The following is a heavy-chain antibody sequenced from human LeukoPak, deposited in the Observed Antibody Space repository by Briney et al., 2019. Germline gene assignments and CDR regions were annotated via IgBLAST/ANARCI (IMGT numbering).Heavy chain of an antibody. CDR1: GFTYSSYS. CDR2: ISSSSSYI. Sequence: GGSLRVSCAAPGFTYSSYSMNWVRQAPGKGLDWVSSISSSSSYIYYADSVKGRFTISRDNAKNSRYLQMNSLRAEDTAVYYCARVRGITGTGAFDIWGQGTMVTVSS. J-gene: IGHJ3*02. D-gene: IGHD1-20*01. V-gene: IGHV3-21*01. CDR3: ARVRGITGTGAFDI.